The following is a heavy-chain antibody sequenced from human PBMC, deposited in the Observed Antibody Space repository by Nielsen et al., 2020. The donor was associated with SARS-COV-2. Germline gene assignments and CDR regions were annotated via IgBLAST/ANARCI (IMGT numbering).Heavy chain of an antibody. D-gene: IGHD3-3*01. V-gene: IGHV1-46*01. CDR3: ARDGGIITIFGKQPYYFDY. J-gene: IGHJ4*02. Sequence: WVRQAPGQELEWMGIINPSGGSTSYAQKFQGRVTMTRDTSTSTVYMELSSLRSEDTAVYYCARDGGIITIFGKQPYYFDYWGQGTLVTVSS. CDR2: INPSGGST.